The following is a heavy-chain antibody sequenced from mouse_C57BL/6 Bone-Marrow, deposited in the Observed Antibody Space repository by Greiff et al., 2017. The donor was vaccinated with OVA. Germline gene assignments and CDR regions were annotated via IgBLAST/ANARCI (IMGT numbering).Heavy chain of an antibody. CDR2: IRSKSNNYAT. CDR1: GINFNTYA. Sequence: EVKLMESGGGLVQPQGSLKLSCAASGINFNTYAMNWVRQAPGKGLEWVARIRSKSNNYATYYADSVKDRFTISRDDSESMLYLQMNNLKTEDTAMYYCLRHGGWFAYWGQVTLVTVSA. V-gene: IGHV10-1*01. J-gene: IGHJ3*01. CDR3: LRHGGWFAY.